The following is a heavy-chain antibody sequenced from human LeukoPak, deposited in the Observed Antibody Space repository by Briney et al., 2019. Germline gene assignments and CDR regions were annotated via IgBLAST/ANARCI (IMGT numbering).Heavy chain of an antibody. J-gene: IGHJ4*02. CDR1: GGSFSGYY. CDR3: ASRRPSYDSSGYYY. D-gene: IGHD3-22*01. Sequence: PSETLSLTCAVYGGSFSGYYWSWIRQPPGKGLEWIGEINHSGSTNYNPSLKSRVTISVDTSKNQFSLKLSSVTAADTAVYYCASRRPSYDSSGYYYWGQGTLVTVSS. V-gene: IGHV4-34*01. CDR2: INHSGST.